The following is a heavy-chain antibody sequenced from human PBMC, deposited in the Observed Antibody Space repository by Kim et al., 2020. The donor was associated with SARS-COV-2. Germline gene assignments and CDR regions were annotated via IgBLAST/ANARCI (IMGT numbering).Heavy chain of an antibody. D-gene: IGHD5-18*01. CDR3: ARRVIQPRGWFDP. Sequence: GESLKISCKGSGYSFTSYWIGWVRQMPGKGLEWMGIIYPGDSDTRYSPSFQGQVTISADKSISTAYLQWSSLKASDTAMYYWARRVIQPRGWFDPWGQGTLVTVSS. V-gene: IGHV5-51*01. J-gene: IGHJ5*02. CDR2: IYPGDSDT. CDR1: GYSFTSYW.